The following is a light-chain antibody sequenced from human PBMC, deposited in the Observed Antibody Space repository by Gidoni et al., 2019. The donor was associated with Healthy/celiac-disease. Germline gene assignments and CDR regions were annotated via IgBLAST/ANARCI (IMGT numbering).Light chain of an antibody. CDR2: EVS. V-gene: IGLV2-14*01. Sequence: QSALTQPASVSGSPGQSITISCTGTSSDVGCYNYVPWYQQHPGKAPKLIIYEVSKRPSGVSNRFSGSKSGNTASLTISGLQAEDEADYYCSSYTSSSTSVVFGGGTKLTVL. CDR1: SSDVGCYNY. J-gene: IGLJ2*01. CDR3: SSYTSSSTSVV.